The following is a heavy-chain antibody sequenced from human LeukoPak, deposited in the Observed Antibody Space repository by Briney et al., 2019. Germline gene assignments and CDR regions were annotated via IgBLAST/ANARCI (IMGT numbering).Heavy chain of an antibody. V-gene: IGHV3-48*02. Sequence: GGSLRLSCAASGFTFSSYSMNWVRQAPGKGLEWVSYISSSSSTIYYADSVKGRFTISRDNAKNSLYLQMNSLRDEDTAVYYCARDRVSTVVTLGPHDAFDIWGQGTMVTVSS. D-gene: IGHD4-23*01. CDR3: ARDRVSTVVTLGPHDAFDI. J-gene: IGHJ3*02. CDR2: ISSSSSTI. CDR1: GFTFSSYS.